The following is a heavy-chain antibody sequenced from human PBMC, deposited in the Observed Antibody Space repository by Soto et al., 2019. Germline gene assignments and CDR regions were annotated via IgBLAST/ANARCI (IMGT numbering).Heavy chain of an antibody. D-gene: IGHD2-2*02. J-gene: IGHJ4*02. CDR3: ASFNDRSEPAGILY. CDR2: IYYSGST. CDR1: GDSISSGGYY. V-gene: IGHV4-31*03. Sequence: SETLSLTCTVSGDSISSGGYYWSWIRQHPGKGLEWIGYIYYSGSTYYNSSLKSRVTISVDTSKNQFSLKLSSVTASDTAVYYCASFNDRSEPAGILYWGQGTLVTVSS.